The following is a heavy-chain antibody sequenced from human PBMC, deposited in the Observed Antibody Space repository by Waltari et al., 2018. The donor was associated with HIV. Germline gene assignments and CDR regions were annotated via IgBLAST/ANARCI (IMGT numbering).Heavy chain of an antibody. D-gene: IGHD6-13*01. CDR3: ARDSRDNSWSLNFFDP. V-gene: IGHV3-21*01. J-gene: IGHJ5*02. CDR1: GFTFNSYS. Sequence: EVQLVESGGGPVKPGGSLRLSCRASGFTFNSYSLNWVRQDPGTGRELISSISSSGSFTHYADSVKGRFTISRDNANKSVYLQMNSLRAEDTVVYYCARDSRDNSWSLNFFDPWGQGTLVTVSS. CDR2: ISSSGSFT.